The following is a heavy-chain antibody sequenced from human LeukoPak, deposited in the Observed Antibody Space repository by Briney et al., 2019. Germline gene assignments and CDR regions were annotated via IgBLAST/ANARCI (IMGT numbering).Heavy chain of an antibody. D-gene: IGHD5-18*01. CDR3: AKGNGYSYGRYYFDY. V-gene: IGHV3-23*01. Sequence: GRSLRLSCAASGCTFSSYAMCWVRQAPGKGLEWVSAITASGGNTYYADSVKGRFTISRDNSKNTLYLQVNSLRAEDTAVYYCAKGNGYSYGRYYFDYWGQGTLVTVSS. CDR1: GCTFSSYA. CDR2: ITASGGNT. J-gene: IGHJ4*02.